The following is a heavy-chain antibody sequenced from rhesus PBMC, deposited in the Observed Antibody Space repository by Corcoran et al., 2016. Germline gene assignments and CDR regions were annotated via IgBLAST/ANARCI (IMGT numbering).Heavy chain of an antibody. CDR3: ARVGDYWLMDY. CDR1: VGSTRRTS. J-gene: IGHJ4*01. Sequence: QVQLQESGPGLVKPAETLSLTCAVSVGSTRRTSCSWCRPPPGEGLEWIGRISGSGGSTDDHHSLCRRVSHTTDTSKNRFSLKRSSVTAAATAVYYCARVGDYWLMDYWGQGVLVTVSS. D-gene: IGHD3-22*01. CDR2: ISGSGGST. V-gene: IGHV4-173*01.